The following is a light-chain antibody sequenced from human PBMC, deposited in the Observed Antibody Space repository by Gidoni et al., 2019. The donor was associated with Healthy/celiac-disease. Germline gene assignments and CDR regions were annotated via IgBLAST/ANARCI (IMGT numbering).Light chain of an antibody. J-gene: IGKJ1*01. Sequence: EIVLTQSPGTLSLSPGERAPLSCRASQSVSSSYLAWYQQKPGQAPRLLIYGASSRATGIPDRFSGSGSGTDFTLTISRLEPDDFAVYYCQQYGSSPGTFXXXTKVEIK. V-gene: IGKV3-20*01. CDR1: QSVSSSY. CDR2: GAS. CDR3: QQYGSSPGT.